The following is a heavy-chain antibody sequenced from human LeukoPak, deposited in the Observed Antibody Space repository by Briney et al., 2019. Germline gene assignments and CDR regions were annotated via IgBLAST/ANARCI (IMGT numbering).Heavy chain of an antibody. CDR3: AKDGLWFGELYLPDY. J-gene: IGHJ4*02. D-gene: IGHD3-10*01. CDR1: GFTFSSYG. V-gene: IGHV3-30*02. CDR2: IRYDGSNK. Sequence: SGGSLRLSCAASGFTFSSYGMHWVRQAPGKGLGWVAFIRYDGSNKYYADSVKGRFTISRDNSKNTLYLQMNSLRAEDTAVYYCAKDGLWFGELYLPDYWGQGTLVTVSS.